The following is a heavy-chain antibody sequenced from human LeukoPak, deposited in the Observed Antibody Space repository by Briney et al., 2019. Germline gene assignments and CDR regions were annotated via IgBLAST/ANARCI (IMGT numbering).Heavy chain of an antibody. V-gene: IGHV4-59*01. Sequence: SETLSLTCTVSGGSISYYYWGWIRQPPGKGLEWIGFIYYTGSTNYSPSLKSRVTISVDTSKNQFSLKLSTVITADTAVYYCAGIHITTPTVRTLDYWGQGTLVTVSS. D-gene: IGHD3-10*02. J-gene: IGHJ4*02. CDR1: GGSISYYY. CDR3: AGIHITTPTVRTLDY. CDR2: IYYTGST.